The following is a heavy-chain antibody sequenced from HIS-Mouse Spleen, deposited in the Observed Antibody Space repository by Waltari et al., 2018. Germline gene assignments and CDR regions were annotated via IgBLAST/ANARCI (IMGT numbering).Heavy chain of an antibody. D-gene: IGHD5-12*01. V-gene: IGHV3-15*01. Sequence: EVQLAEAGGCLVKPGWSLRLSCPVAVFMFSNAGTSCVRQAPGKGLEWVGRIKSKTEGETTNYAATVKGRFTISRDDSKNTLYLQMNSLKTEDTAVYYCTTDVCERGWMNAFDIWGQGTMVTVSS. J-gene: IGHJ3*02. CDR2: IKSKTEGETT. CDR3: TTDVCERGWMNAFDI. CDR1: VFMFSNAG.